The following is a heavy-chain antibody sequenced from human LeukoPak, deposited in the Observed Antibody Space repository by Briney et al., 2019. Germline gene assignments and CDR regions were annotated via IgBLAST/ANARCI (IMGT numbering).Heavy chain of an antibody. Sequence: SETLSLTCAVHGGSFSGYYWSWIRQSPGKGLEWIGEINQSGSTSYNPSLKSRVTMSVDTSKNHFSLKIASVTAADTAVYYCARDRYYYDSSGGRGLDYWGQGTLVTVSS. D-gene: IGHD3-22*01. CDR1: GGSFSGYY. CDR3: ARDRYYYDSSGGRGLDY. V-gene: IGHV4-34*01. J-gene: IGHJ4*02. CDR2: INQSGST.